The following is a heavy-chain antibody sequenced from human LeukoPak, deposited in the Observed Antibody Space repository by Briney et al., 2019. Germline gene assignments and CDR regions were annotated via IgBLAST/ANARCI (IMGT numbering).Heavy chain of an antibody. V-gene: IGHV3-21*01. Sequence: GGSLRLSCAASGFTFSSYSMNWVRQAPGKGLEWVSSISSSSSYIYYADSVKGRFTISRDNAKNSLYLQMNSPRAEDTAVYYCARSSIFGVAQPPDDYWGQGTLVTVSS. CDR3: ARSSIFGVAQPPDDY. J-gene: IGHJ4*02. CDR1: GFTFSSYS. D-gene: IGHD3-3*01. CDR2: ISSSSSYI.